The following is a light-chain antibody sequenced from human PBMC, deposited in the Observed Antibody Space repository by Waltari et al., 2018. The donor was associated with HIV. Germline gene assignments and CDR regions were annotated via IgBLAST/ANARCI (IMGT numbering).Light chain of an antibody. CDR1: QGISNS. CDR2: GAY. J-gene: IGKJ1*01. Sequence: EIQMTQSPSSRSASVGDRVTITCRASQGISNSLAWYQQKPGKAPKLLFYGAYRLQSGVSSRFSASGAGTDYTRTINGLQSEDFATYYCQQYFRTPRTFGQGTKVDIE. V-gene: IGKV1-NL1*01. CDR3: QQYFRTPRT.